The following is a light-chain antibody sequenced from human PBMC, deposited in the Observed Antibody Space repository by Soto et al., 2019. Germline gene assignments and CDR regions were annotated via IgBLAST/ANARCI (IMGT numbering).Light chain of an antibody. Sequence: QSVLTQPASVAGSPGQSITISCTGNSSDVGGYNYVSWYQQHPGKAPQLIIYEVSNRPSGVSNRFSGSKSGNTASLTISGIQAEDEADYYCSSYTSSSTRVFGGGTKVTVL. V-gene: IGLV2-14*01. J-gene: IGLJ2*01. CDR1: SSDVGGYNY. CDR2: EVS. CDR3: SSYTSSSTRV.